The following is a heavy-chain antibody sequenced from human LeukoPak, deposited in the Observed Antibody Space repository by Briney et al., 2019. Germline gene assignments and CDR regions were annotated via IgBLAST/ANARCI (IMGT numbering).Heavy chain of an antibody. CDR1: GFTFSSYS. D-gene: IGHD6-19*01. V-gene: IGHV3-21*01. J-gene: IGHJ6*02. Sequence: GGSLRLSCAASGFTFSSYSMNWVRQAPGKGLEWVSSISSSSSYIYYADSVEGRFTISRDNAKNSLYLQMNSLRAEDTAVYYCAGLSSGWPLVGMDVWGQGTTVAVSS. CDR2: ISSSSSYI. CDR3: AGLSSGWPLVGMDV.